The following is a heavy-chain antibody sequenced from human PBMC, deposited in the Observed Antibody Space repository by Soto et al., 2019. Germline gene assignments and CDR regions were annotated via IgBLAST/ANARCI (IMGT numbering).Heavy chain of an antibody. CDR2: IFHSGAS. Sequence: PSETLALTCAVSGFSISSGYYWDWIRQPPGRGPEWIASIFHSGASYYNPSFKSRVTISVDTSKNQFSLSLRSVTVADTAVYYCARASYDVLTAWGRGTLVTVSS. D-gene: IGHD3-9*01. CDR1: GFSISSGYY. V-gene: IGHV4-38-2*01. CDR3: ARASYDVLTA. J-gene: IGHJ5*02.